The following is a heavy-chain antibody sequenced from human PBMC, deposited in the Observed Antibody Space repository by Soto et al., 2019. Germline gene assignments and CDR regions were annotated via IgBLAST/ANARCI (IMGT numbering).Heavy chain of an antibody. CDR1: GGTFSSYA. Sequence: ASVKVSCKASGGTFSSYAISWVRQAPGQGLEWMGGIIPIFGTANYAQKFQGRVTITADESTSTAYMELSSLRSEDTAVYYCARTDSSGYYADYYYYYGMDVWGQGTTVTVSS. D-gene: IGHD3-22*01. V-gene: IGHV1-69*13. J-gene: IGHJ6*02. CDR2: IIPIFGTA. CDR3: ARTDSSGYYADYYYYYGMDV.